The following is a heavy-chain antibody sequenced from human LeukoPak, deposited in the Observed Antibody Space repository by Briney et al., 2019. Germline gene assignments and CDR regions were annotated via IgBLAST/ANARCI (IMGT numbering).Heavy chain of an antibody. V-gene: IGHV3-49*04. CDR2: IRSKAYGGTT. J-gene: IGHJ5*02. Sequence: PGGSLRLSCAASGFTFSNYAMSWVRQAPGKGLEWVGFIRSKAYGGTTEYAASVKGRFTISRDDSKSIAYLQMNSLKTEDTAVYYCTSMNKNYCSSTSCYLRRWFDPWGQGTLVTVSS. CDR3: TSMNKNYCSSTSCYLRRWFDP. CDR1: GFTFSNYA. D-gene: IGHD2-2*01.